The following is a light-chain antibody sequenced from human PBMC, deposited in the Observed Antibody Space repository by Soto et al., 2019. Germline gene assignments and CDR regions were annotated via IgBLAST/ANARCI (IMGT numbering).Light chain of an antibody. V-gene: IGKV4-1*01. CDR3: QQYSGTPLT. Sequence: DIVMTQSPDSLAVSLGERATINCKSGQSVLSSSNNKNYLAWYQQRPGQPPKLLIYWASTRPSGVPDRFSGSGSGTDFTLTISSLQAEDVAVYFCQQYSGTPLTFGGGTKVEI. J-gene: IGKJ4*01. CDR1: QSVLSSSNNKNY. CDR2: WAS.